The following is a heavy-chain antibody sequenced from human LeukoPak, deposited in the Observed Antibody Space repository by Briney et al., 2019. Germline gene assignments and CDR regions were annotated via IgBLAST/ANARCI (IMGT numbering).Heavy chain of an antibody. D-gene: IGHD3-10*01. CDR3: ARAEGWFGESPIDY. Sequence: PGGSLRLSCAASGFTVSSNYMSWVRQAPGKGLEWVSVIYSGGSTYYADSVKGRFTISRDNSKNTVYLQMNSLRAEDTAVYYCARAEGWFGESPIDYWGQGTLVTVSS. V-gene: IGHV3-53*01. J-gene: IGHJ4*02. CDR1: GFTVSSNY. CDR2: IYSGGST.